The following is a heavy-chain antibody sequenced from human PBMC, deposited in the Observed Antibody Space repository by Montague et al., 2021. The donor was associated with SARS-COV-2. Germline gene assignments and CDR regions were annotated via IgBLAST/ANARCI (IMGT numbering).Heavy chain of an antibody. CDR2: IYYSGST. V-gene: IGHV4-39*07. Sequence: SETLSLTCTVSGGSISSSSYYWGWIRQAPGKGLEWIGSIYYSGSTYYNPSLKSRVTMSVDTSKNQFSLNVTSVTAADTAIYYCARESGYSSGWRYYYGMDVWGQGTTVTVS. D-gene: IGHD6-19*01. CDR1: GGSISSSSYY. CDR3: ARESGYSSGWRYYYGMDV. J-gene: IGHJ6*02.